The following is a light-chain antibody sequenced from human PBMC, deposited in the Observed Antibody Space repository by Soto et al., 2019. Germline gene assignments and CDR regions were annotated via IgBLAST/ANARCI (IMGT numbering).Light chain of an antibody. V-gene: IGKV3-20*01. CDR2: GAS. CDR3: QRYGSSPYT. Sequence: EIVLTQSPGTLSLSPGERATLSCRASQSLSSSYLAWYQQRPGQAPRLLIYGASTRAAGIPDRFSGSGSGTDFTLTISGLEPEDFVMYYFQRYGSSPYTFGQGTKLEIK. J-gene: IGKJ2*01. CDR1: QSLSSSY.